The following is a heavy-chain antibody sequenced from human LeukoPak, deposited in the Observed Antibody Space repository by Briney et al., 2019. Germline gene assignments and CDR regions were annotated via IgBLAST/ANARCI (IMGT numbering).Heavy chain of an antibody. CDR2: TSSRDSII. V-gene: IGHV3-48*03. CDR3: AITADYYDSSGPPQGFDP. Sequence: GGSLRLSCAASGFTFSSYEMNWVRQAPGKGLEWVSYTSSRDSIIYYADSVKGRFTISRDNAKNSLYLQMNSLRAEDTAVYYCAITADYYDSSGPPQGFDPWAQGTLVSVSS. CDR1: GFTFSSYE. D-gene: IGHD3-22*01. J-gene: IGHJ5*02.